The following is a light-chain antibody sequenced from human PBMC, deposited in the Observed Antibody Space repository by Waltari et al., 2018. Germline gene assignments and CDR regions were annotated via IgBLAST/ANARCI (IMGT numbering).Light chain of an antibody. V-gene: IGKV3-15*01. Sequence: ETVMTQSPATLSALPGERVTLSCGASQSISSHVAWYQQKPGQPPRLVMYSASSRATGVPVRFSGSGSGTDFTLTISILQSEDFAVYYCQQYNNWPLTFGGGTKVEI. CDR2: SAS. J-gene: IGKJ4*01. CDR1: QSISSH. CDR3: QQYNNWPLT.